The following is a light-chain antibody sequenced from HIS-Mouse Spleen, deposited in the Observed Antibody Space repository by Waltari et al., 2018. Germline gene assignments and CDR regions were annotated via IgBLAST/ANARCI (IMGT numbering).Light chain of an antibody. Sequence: SSELTQDPAASVALGQTVRITCQGDSLRSYYASWYQQKPGQAPVLVIYGKNNRPSGIPDRFSGYSSGNTASLTITGAQAEDEADYYCNSRDSSGNHVVFGGGTKLTVL. CDR1: SLRSYY. V-gene: IGLV3-19*01. CDR3: NSRDSSGNHVV. CDR2: GKN. J-gene: IGLJ2*01.